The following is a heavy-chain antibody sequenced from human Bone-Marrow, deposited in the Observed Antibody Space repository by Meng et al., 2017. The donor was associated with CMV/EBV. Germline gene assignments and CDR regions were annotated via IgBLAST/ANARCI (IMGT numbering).Heavy chain of an antibody. V-gene: IGHV3-48*03. CDR2: ISNSGRTT. Sequence: GGSLRLSCAASGFTFNTYEMNWVRQPPGKGLEYLSYISNSGRTTYYTDSVKGRFTISRDNGKNSLYLQMNSLRVEDTAIYHCATTGDYWGQGTLVTVSS. CDR1: GFTFNTYE. CDR3: ATTGDY. J-gene: IGHJ4*02. D-gene: IGHD2-8*02.